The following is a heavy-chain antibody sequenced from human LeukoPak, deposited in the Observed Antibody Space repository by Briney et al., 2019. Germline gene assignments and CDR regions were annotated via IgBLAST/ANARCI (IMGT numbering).Heavy chain of an antibody. D-gene: IGHD4-17*01. CDR3: APIFGDYSDFDY. CDR2: INHSGNT. Sequence: SETLSLTCAVYDGSSGSDYWSWIRQPPGKGLEWIGEINHSGNTNYNPSLKSRVTISLDTSKNQFSLRLSSVTAADTALYYCAPIFGDYSDFDYWGQGTLVTVSS. J-gene: IGHJ4*02. V-gene: IGHV4-34*01. CDR1: DGSSGSDY.